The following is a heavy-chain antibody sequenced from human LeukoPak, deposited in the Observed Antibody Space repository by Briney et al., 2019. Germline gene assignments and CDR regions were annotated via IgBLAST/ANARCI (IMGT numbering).Heavy chain of an antibody. CDR3: TKDRYRGNYYPGLFDH. Sequence: PGGSLRLSCSASGLTFSTYAMTWVRQAPGKGLEWVSTISDSGGATYYADSVKGRFTISRDNSKNTLYLQMNTLRGENSAVYYCTKDRYRGNYYPGLFDHWGQGTLVTVSS. V-gene: IGHV3-23*01. D-gene: IGHD1-26*01. CDR1: GLTFSTYA. J-gene: IGHJ4*02. CDR2: ISDSGGAT.